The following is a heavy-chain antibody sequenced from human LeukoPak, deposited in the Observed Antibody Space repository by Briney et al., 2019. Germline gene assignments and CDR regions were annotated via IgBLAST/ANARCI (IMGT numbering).Heavy chain of an antibody. Sequence: PGGSLRLSCVVSGFTFNSYSMNWVRQAPGKGLEWVASIIGSGSEMFYADSLKGRFTISRDNSENSLYLQMNSLRVEDTAVYYCAKVQSDIVGAMFFAFDVWGQGTMVSVSS. CDR2: IIGSGSEM. D-gene: IGHD1-26*01. V-gene: IGHV3-21*06. J-gene: IGHJ3*01. CDR3: AKVQSDIVGAMFFAFDV. CDR1: GFTFNSYS.